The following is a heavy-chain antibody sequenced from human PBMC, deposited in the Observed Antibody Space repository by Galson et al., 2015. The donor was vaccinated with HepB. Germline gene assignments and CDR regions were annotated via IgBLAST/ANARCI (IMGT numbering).Heavy chain of an antibody. CDR2: IHPSGST. D-gene: IGHD6-6*01. V-gene: IGHV4-31*11. Sequence: TLSLTCAVSGGSIRSVTYYWSWIRQHPGEGLEYIGYIHPSGSTYYSPSLKSRVTISVDTSKDQFSLELSSVTAADTAVYYCARVPIAPRHWFDPWGQGRLVTVSS. J-gene: IGHJ5*02. CDR1: GGSIRSVTYY. CDR3: ARVPIAPRHWFDP.